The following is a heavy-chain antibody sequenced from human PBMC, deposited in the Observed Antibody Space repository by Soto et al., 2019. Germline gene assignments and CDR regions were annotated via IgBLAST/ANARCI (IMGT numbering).Heavy chain of an antibody. CDR3: ARMGVTTSSMITYYYYGMDV. CDR1: GFTFSSYS. Sequence: GGSLRLSCAASGFTFSSYSMNWVRQAPGKGLEWVSYISSSSSTIYYADSVKGRFTISRDNAKNSLYLQMNSLRDEDTAVYYCARMGVTTSSMITYYYYGMDVWGQGTTVTVSS. D-gene: IGHD4-17*01. J-gene: IGHJ6*02. CDR2: ISSSSSTI. V-gene: IGHV3-48*02.